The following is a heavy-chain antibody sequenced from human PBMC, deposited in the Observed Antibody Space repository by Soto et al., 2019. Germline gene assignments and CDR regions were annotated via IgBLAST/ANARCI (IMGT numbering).Heavy chain of an antibody. CDR3: AKDKRFSSHDAFDI. D-gene: IGHD3-3*01. V-gene: IGHV3-9*01. Sequence: GGSLRLSCAASGFTFDDYAMHWVRQAPGKGLEWVSGISWNSGSIGYADSVKGRFTISRDNAKNSLYLQMNSLRAEDTALYYCAKDKRFSSHDAFDIWGQGTMVTVSS. CDR1: GFTFDDYA. J-gene: IGHJ3*02. CDR2: ISWNSGSI.